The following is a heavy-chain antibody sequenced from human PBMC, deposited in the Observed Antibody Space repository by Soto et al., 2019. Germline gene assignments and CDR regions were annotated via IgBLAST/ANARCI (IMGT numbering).Heavy chain of an antibody. CDR3: ARHNGGDYGY. Sequence: EVQLVESGGGLVQPGGSLRLSCSASGFTFSNYWMSWVRQAPGKGLEWVANIKGDGSEIHYLDTVKGRFTTSRDNAKNSLYLQMKYLGVEDTAVYSCARHNGGDYGYWGQGTVVTVSS. CDR2: IKGDGSEI. D-gene: IGHD4-17*01. V-gene: IGHV3-7*04. CDR1: GFTFSNYW. J-gene: IGHJ1*01.